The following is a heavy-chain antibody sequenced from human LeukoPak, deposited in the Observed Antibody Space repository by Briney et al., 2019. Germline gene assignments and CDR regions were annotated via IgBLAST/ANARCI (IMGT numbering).Heavy chain of an antibody. CDR2: IFYSGTT. CDR1: GDSISSTSFY. Sequence: SETLSLTCSVSGDSISSTSFYWGWIRQPPGKGLEWVGSIFYSGTTYYTPSLKSRVTLSLDTSKNHFSLRLTSVTAADTAVYYCARQIAVVEPTDPNWFDSWGQGTLVTVSS. CDR3: ARQIAVVEPTDPNWFDS. V-gene: IGHV4-39*07. J-gene: IGHJ5*01. D-gene: IGHD2-21*01.